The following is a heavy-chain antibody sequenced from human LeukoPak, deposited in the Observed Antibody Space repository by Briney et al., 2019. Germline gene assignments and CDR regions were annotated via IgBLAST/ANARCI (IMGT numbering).Heavy chain of an antibody. CDR2: IYYSGST. J-gene: IGHJ4*02. Sequence: SETLSLTCTVSGGSISSYYWSWIRQPPGKGLEWIGYIYYSGSTNYNPSLTSRVTISVDTSKNQFSLKLSSVTAADTAVYYCARGYGIMYPFDYWGQGTLVTVSS. V-gene: IGHV4-59*01. D-gene: IGHD5-18*01. CDR1: GGSISSYY. CDR3: ARGYGIMYPFDY.